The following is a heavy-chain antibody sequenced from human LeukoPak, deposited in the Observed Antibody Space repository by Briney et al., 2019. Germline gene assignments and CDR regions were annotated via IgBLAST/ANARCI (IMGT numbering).Heavy chain of an antibody. CDR2: INTNTGNP. CDR3: ARGGYCSGGSCYFSYFDY. CDR1: GYTFTSYA. D-gene: IGHD2-15*01. J-gene: IGHJ4*02. V-gene: IGHV7-4-1*02. Sequence: ASVKVSCKASGYTFTSYAMNWVRQAPGQGLEWMGWINTNTGNPTYVQGFTGRFVFSLDTSVSTAYLQISSLKAEDTAVYYCARGGYCSGGSCYFSYFDYWGQGTLVTVSS.